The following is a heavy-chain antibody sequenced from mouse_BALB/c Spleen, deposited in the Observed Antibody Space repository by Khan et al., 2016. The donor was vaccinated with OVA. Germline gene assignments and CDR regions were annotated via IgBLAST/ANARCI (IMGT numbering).Heavy chain of an antibody. CDR1: GYSFTGYF. D-gene: IGHD1-1*01. V-gene: IGHV1-20*02. CDR3: ARTVGSDFDD. Sequence: VQLKQSGPELVQPGASVKLSCKASGYSFTGYFMNWVMQSPGKSLEWIGRINPHISDTLYNQTFKGQATLTVDESSSTVYMELRSLASEDSAIYYCARTVGSDFDDWGQGTTLTVSS. CDR2: INPHISDT. J-gene: IGHJ2*01.